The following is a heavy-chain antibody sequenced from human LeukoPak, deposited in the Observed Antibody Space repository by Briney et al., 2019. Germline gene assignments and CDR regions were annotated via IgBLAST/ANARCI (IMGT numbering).Heavy chain of an antibody. J-gene: IGHJ4*02. Sequence: GGSLRLSCAASGFTFSSYSMNWVRQAPGKGLEWVSSISSSSSYIYYADSVKGRFTISRDNSKNTVYLQMNSLRGEDTAIYFCATDCCGGECCSHNRDDYWGQGTLVTVSS. CDR3: ATDCCGGECCSHNRDDY. CDR1: GFTFSSYS. CDR2: ISSSSSYI. V-gene: IGHV3-21*04. D-gene: IGHD2-21*01.